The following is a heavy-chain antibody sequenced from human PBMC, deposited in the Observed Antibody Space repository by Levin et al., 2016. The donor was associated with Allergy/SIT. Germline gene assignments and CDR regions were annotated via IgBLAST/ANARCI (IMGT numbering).Heavy chain of an antibody. D-gene: IGHD3-3*01. V-gene: IGHV3-23*03. Sequence: GESLKISCAASKFTFSNYGMTWVRQAPGKGLEWVSVIYTGDKTYYADSVKGRFTIYRDNSKNTLYLQMNSLRAEDTAVYYCAKSALFDFRSGSRPHDAFHIWGQGTMVTVSS. CDR1: KFTFSNYG. CDR3: AKSALFDFRSGSRPHDAFHI. CDR2: IYTGDKT. J-gene: IGHJ3*02.